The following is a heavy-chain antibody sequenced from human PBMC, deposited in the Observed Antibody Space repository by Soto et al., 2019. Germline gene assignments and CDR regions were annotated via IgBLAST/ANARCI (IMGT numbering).Heavy chain of an antibody. CDR3: ARVIPYYDFWSGYSPSWFDP. J-gene: IGHJ5*02. CDR2: INHSGST. V-gene: IGHV4-34*01. D-gene: IGHD3-3*01. Sequence: SETLSLTCAVYGGSFSGYYWSWIRQPPGKGLEWIGEINHSGSTNYNPSLKSRVTISVDTSKNQFSLKLSSVTAADTAVYYCARVIPYYDFWSGYSPSWFDPWGQGTLVTV. CDR1: GGSFSGYY.